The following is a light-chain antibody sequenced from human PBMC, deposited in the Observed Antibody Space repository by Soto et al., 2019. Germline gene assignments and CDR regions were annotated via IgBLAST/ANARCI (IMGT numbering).Light chain of an antibody. J-gene: IGKJ1*01. V-gene: IGKV1-39*01. CDR1: QTISTY. CDR2: AAS. CDR3: QQSYTSLWT. Sequence: DIQMTQSPSSVSASVGDRVTITCRASQTISTYLNWYQQKPGQAPKLLIYAASSLQSGVPSRFSGSGGGTDFTLTISDLRPEDFATYYCQQSYTSLWTFGQGTKVEVK.